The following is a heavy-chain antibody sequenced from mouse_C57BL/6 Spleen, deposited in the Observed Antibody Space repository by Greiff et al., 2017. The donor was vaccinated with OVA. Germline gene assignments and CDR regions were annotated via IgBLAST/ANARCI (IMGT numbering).Heavy chain of an antibody. CDR1: GYTFTDYE. Sequence: VQRVESGAELVRPGASVTLSCKASGYTFTDYEMHWVKQTPVHGLEWIGAIDPETGGTAYNQKFKGKAILTADKSSSTAYMELRSLTSEDSAVYYATGRFAYWGQGTLVTVSA. V-gene: IGHV1-15*01. CDR3: TGRFAY. D-gene: IGHD4-1*02. CDR2: IDPETGGT. J-gene: IGHJ3*01.